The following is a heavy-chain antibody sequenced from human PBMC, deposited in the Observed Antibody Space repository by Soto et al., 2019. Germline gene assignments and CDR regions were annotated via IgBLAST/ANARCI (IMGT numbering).Heavy chain of an antibody. Sequence: PGGSLRLSCAASGFTFSGSAMHWVRQASGKGLEWVGRIRSKANSYATAYAASVKGRFTISRDDSKNTAYLQMNSLKTEDTAVYYCTSLARYSSGWYSSGMDVWGQGTTVTVSS. J-gene: IGHJ6*02. CDR1: GFTFSGSA. CDR2: IRSKANSYAT. D-gene: IGHD6-19*01. V-gene: IGHV3-73*01. CDR3: TSLARYSSGWYSSGMDV.